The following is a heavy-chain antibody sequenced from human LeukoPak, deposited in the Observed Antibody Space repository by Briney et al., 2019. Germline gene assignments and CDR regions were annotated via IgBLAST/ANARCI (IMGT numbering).Heavy chain of an antibody. CDR3: ARDKIQWLRYSYFDY. CDR1: GFTFSRYG. D-gene: IGHD5-12*01. CDR2: TSGSSGSTI. J-gene: IGHJ5*01. Sequence: GGSLRLSCKASGFTFSRYGMNWVRQAPGRGLEWLSYTSGSSGSTIYYAQSVRGRFTISRDDAKNTLYLQMNSLRADDTAVYFCARDKIQWLRYSYFDYWGQESWSPSPQ. V-gene: IGHV3-48*01.